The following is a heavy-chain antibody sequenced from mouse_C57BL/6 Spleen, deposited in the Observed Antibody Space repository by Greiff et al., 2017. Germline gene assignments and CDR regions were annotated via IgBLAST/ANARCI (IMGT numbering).Heavy chain of an antibody. CDR2: IRSKSNNYAT. CDR3: VREVLLYYAMHY. Sequence: EVQGVESGGGLVQPKGSLKLSCAASGFSFNTYAMNWVRQAPGKGLEWVARIRSKSNNYATYYADSVKDRFTISRDDSESMLYLQMNNLKTEDTAMYLCVREVLLYYAMHYWGQRISVTVSS. J-gene: IGHJ4*01. V-gene: IGHV10-1*01. CDR1: GFSFNTYA.